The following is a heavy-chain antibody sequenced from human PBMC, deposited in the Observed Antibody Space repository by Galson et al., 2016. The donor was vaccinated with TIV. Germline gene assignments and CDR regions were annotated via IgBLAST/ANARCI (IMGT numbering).Heavy chain of an antibody. V-gene: IGHV4-59*01. CDR2: ISSSGST. D-gene: IGHD1-7*01. CDR1: GGSISSYS. CDR3: ARDNWNSEYLHYGMDV. Sequence: ETLSLTCTVSGGSISSYSWSWIRQPLGKGLEWLAYISSSGSTMYNPSLKSRVTISLDTSKKQISLTLSAVTAADSAIYYCARDNWNSEYLHYGMDVWGQGTTVTVAS. J-gene: IGHJ6*02.